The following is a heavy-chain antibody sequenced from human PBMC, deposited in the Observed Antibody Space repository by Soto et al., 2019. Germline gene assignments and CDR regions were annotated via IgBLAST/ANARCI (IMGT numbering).Heavy chain of an antibody. CDR3: AKALVKTSSWPAD. V-gene: IGHV3-30*18. CDR2: ISYDGSHK. CDR1: GFNFSSYG. D-gene: IGHD2-2*01. J-gene: IGHJ4*02. Sequence: HVQLVESGGGVVQPGRSLRLSCAVSGFNFSSYGMHWVRQAPGKGLEWVAVISYDGSHKASADSVKGRFVISRVNSKNTLCLQMDRLRVGETAVHYCAKALVKTSSWPADWSQGPLVPVSS.